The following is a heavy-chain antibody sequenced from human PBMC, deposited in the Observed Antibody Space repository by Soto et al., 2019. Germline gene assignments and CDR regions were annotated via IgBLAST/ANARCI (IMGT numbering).Heavy chain of an antibody. D-gene: IGHD6-6*01. Sequence: SETLSLTCTVSGGSISSSSYYWGWIRQPPGKGLEWIGSIYYSGSTYYNPSLKSRVTISVDTSKNQFSLKLSSVTAADTAVYYCARLGATISGYSSSLGGGFDYWGQGTLVTVSS. J-gene: IGHJ4*02. CDR1: GGSISSSSYY. CDR2: IYYSGST. CDR3: ARLGATISGYSSSLGGGFDY. V-gene: IGHV4-39*01.